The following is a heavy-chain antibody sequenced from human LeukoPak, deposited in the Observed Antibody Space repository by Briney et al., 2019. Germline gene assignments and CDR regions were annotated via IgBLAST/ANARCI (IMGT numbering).Heavy chain of an antibody. D-gene: IGHD3-16*01. CDR3: ARAPLGERVDY. J-gene: IGHJ4*02. CDR2: INHSGST. Sequence: SETLSLTCAVYGGSFSGYYWSGIRQPPGKGLEWIGEINHSGSTNYNPSLKSRVTISVDTSKNQFSLKLTSVTAADTAVYYCARAPLGERVDYWGQGTLVTVSS. CDR1: GGSFSGYY. V-gene: IGHV4-34*01.